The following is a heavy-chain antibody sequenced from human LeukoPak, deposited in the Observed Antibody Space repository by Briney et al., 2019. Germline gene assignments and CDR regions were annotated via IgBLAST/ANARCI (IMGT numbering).Heavy chain of an antibody. V-gene: IGHV3-74*01. D-gene: IGHD1-26*01. CDR3: ARVAVGAWY. Sequence: GGSLRLSCAASGYTFGSYWMQWVSHARGKGMVWVSRINSDGSTTIYADSVKGRFTISRDNPKNTLYLQMNSLRAEDTAVYYCARVAVGAWYWGQGTLVTVSS. CDR1: GYTFGSYW. CDR2: INSDGSTT. J-gene: IGHJ4*02.